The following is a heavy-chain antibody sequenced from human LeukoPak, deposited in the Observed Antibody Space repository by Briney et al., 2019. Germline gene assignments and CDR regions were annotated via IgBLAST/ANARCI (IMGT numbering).Heavy chain of an antibody. D-gene: IGHD7-27*01. CDR1: GYTFTIYD. V-gene: IGHV1-8*01. J-gene: IGHJ5*02. CDR2: MNPNSGNT. Sequence: ASVTVSFKASGYTFTIYDINWVRQATGQGLEWMGWMNPNSGNTGYAQTFQGRVTMTRNTSISTAYMELSSLRSEDTAVYYCARGRPNGVLWGTQNWFDPWGQGALVTVSS. CDR3: ARGRPNGVLWGTQNWFDP.